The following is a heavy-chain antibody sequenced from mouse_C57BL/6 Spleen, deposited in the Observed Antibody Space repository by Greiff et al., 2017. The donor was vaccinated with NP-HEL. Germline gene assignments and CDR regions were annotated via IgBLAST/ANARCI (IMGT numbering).Heavy chain of an antibody. CDR1: GFTFSSYA. CDR2: ISDGGSYT. V-gene: IGHV5-4*01. J-gene: IGHJ2*01. D-gene: IGHD1-1*01. CDR3: ARDGGTVVAPCDY. Sequence: EVKLVESGGGLVKPGGSLKLSCAASGFTFSSYAMSWVRQTPDKRLEWVATISDGGSYTYSPDNVKGRFTISRDNAKNNLYLQMSHLKSEDTAMYYCARDGGTVVAPCDYWGQGTTLTVSS.